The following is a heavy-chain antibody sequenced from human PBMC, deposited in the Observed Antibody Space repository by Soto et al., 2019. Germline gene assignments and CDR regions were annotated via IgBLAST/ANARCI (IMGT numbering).Heavy chain of an antibody. D-gene: IGHD6-19*01. J-gene: IGHJ5*02. V-gene: IGHV5-10-1*01. Sequence: GESLKISCKGSGYRFTSHWITWVRQMPGKGLEWMGRIDPSDSYTNYSPSFQGHVTISADKSISTAYLQWSSLEASDTAMYYWAKNSGWNGWFDTGGQGTLVTVSS. CDR3: AKNSGWNGWFDT. CDR2: IDPSDSYT. CDR1: GYRFTSHW.